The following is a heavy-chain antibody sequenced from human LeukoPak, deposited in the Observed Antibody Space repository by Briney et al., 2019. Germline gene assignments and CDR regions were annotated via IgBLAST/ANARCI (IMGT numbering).Heavy chain of an antibody. J-gene: IGHJ6*02. V-gene: IGHV1-2*06. CDR1: GYPFTASY. CDR3: ARSWYGMDV. Sequence: GASVKVSCKASGYPFTASYMQWARQAPGQGLEWMGRINPGNGDTDFQQKFQGRVTMTRDTSITTVYMELSRLTSDDTAVYYCARSWYGMDVWGQGTTVTVSS. CDR2: INPGNGDT.